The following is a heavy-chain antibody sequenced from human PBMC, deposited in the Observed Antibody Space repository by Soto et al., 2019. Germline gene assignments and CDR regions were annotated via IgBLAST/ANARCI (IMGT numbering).Heavy chain of an antibody. J-gene: IGHJ2*01. D-gene: IGHD2-15*01. CDR2: ISYDGSNK. CDR3: ARGQGYCSGGSCYPNPAYFDL. V-gene: IGHV3-30-3*01. Sequence: QVQLVESGGGVVQPGRSLRVSCAASGFTFSSYAMHWVRQAPGKGLVWVAVISYDGSNKYYADSVKGRFTISRDNSKNTMDLQMNSLRAEDTAVYYCARGQGYCSGGSCYPNPAYFDLWGRGTLVTVSS. CDR1: GFTFSSYA.